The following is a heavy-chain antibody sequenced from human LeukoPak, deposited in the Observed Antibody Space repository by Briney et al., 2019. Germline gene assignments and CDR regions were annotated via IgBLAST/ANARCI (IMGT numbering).Heavy chain of an antibody. D-gene: IGHD3-22*01. CDR1: GGSISTYY. J-gene: IGHJ4*02. Sequence: PSETLSLTCTVSGGSISTYYWSWIRQPAGKGLEWIGRIYTSRVTNYNPSLKSRVTMSVDTSKNQFSLRLSSVTAADTAVYYCARTHDSSGSYSHFDYWGQGTLVTASS. V-gene: IGHV4-4*07. CDR3: ARTHDSSGSYSHFDY. CDR2: IYTSRVT.